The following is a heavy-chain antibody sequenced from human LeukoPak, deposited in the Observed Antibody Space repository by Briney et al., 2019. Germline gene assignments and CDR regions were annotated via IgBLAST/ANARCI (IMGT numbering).Heavy chain of an antibody. V-gene: IGHV4-4*09. CDR1: GDSISNYY. Sequence: SETLSLTCTVSGDSISNYYWAWIRQTPGKGLEWVGYIYTSGNTDSNPSLKSRVTFSVDASKNQFSLKLRSVTAADTAVYYCARVFSGTVDLWGQGTLVIVSS. J-gene: IGHJ5*02. CDR3: ARVFSGTVDL. CDR2: IYTSGNT. D-gene: IGHD1-7*01.